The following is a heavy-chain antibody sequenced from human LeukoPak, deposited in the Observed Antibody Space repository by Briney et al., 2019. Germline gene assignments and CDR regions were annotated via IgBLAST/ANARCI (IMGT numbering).Heavy chain of an antibody. CDR3: AKNDYYGSGSYLFDY. J-gene: IGHJ4*02. V-gene: IGHV3-23*01. D-gene: IGHD3-10*01. CDR2: TSGSGGST. Sequence: GGSLRLSCAASGFTFSSYGMHWVRQAPGKGLEWVSSTSGSGGSTYYADSGKGRFTISRDNSKNTLYLQMKSLRAEDTAIYYCAKNDYYGSGSYLFDYWGQGTLVTVSS. CDR1: GFTFSSYG.